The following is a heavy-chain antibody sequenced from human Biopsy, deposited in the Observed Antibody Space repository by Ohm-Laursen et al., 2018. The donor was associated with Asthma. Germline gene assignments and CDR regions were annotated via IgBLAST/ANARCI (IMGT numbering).Heavy chain of an antibody. Sequence: ASVKASCKASGYTFISFSTHWARQPPGQRLEWMGWDNTGNGDTKYSQKFQGKATITRDTSTSTTYMKLRSLQSEDTTTYYCARTYYDFLTGQVKDVYGVWGQGTMVTVSS. V-gene: IGHV1-3*04. CDR2: DNTGNGDT. CDR3: ARTYYDFLTGQVKDVYGV. D-gene: IGHD3-9*01. J-gene: IGHJ3*01. CDR1: GYTFISFS.